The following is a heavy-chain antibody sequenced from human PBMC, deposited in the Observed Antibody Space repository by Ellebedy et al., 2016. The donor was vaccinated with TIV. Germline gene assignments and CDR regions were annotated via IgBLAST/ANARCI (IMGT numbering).Heavy chain of an antibody. V-gene: IGHV3-30*01. Sequence: GESLKISCAASGFTFSSYPMHWVRQAPGKGLEWVAVISFDGSSNYYADSVKGRFTISRDNSKNTLYLQMNSLRAEDTAVYYCAKDRDNYGGAPYNGMDIWGRGTTVTVSS. CDR1: GFTFSSYP. CDR2: ISFDGSSN. CDR3: AKDRDNYGGAPYNGMDI. J-gene: IGHJ6*02. D-gene: IGHD5-18*01.